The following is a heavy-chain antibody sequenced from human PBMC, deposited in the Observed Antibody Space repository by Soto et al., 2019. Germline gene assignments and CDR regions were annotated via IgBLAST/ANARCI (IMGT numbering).Heavy chain of an antibody. CDR3: ARRIPTSFVVVPAAICGNNWFDP. CDR2: IYYSGST. D-gene: IGHD2-2*02. Sequence: SETLSLTCTVSGGSISSGGYYWSWIRQHPGKGLEWIGYIYYSGSTYYNPSLKSRVTISVDTSKNQFSLKLSSVTAADTAVYYCARRIPTSFVVVPAAICGNNWFDPWGQGTLVGVSS. CDR1: GGSISSGGYY. J-gene: IGHJ5*02. V-gene: IGHV4-31*03.